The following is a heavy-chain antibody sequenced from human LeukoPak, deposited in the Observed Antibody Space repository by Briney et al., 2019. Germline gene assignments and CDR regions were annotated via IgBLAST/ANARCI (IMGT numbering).Heavy chain of an antibody. J-gene: IGHJ4*02. CDR1: GFIFSNHA. D-gene: IGHD6-6*01. CDR2: HSASGGGT. CDR3: AKFSSGSSSGSSAFDY. Sequence: GGSVRLFCAASGFIFSNHAMSWVRQASGKGLEWVSSHSASGGGTYYAESVKGRFTISRDNSKNTLDLQMNSLRAEDTAVYYCAKFSSGSSSGSSAFDYWGQGTLVTVSS. V-gene: IGHV3-23*01.